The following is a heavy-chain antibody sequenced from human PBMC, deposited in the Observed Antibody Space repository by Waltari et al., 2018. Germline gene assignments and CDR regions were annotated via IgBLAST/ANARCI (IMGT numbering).Heavy chain of an antibody. J-gene: IGHJ4*02. CDR3: ARHRLRRLFDY. Sequence: QLQLQESGPGLVKPSETLSLTCTVSGGSISSSSYYWGWIRQPPGKGLEWIGSIYHSGSTYYNPSLKSRVTISVDTSKNQFSLKLSSVTAADTAVYYCARHRLRRLFDYWGQGTLVTVSS. D-gene: IGHD3-16*01. CDR1: GGSISSSSYY. CDR2: IYHSGST. V-gene: IGHV4-39*01.